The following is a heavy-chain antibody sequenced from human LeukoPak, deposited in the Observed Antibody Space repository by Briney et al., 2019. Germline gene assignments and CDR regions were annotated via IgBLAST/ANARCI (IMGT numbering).Heavy chain of an antibody. J-gene: IGHJ6*02. D-gene: IGHD3-22*01. V-gene: IGHV1-46*01. Sequence: ASVNVSCKASGYSFIRYHIHWVRQAPGQGLEWMGVLKLYDGSISHAQKFQGRVTMTSDTSTSTVYMELRSLRSDDTAVYYCARDGYYDSSGYNHYGMDVWGQGTTVTVSS. CDR1: GYSFIRYH. CDR2: LKLYDGSI. CDR3: ARDGYYDSSGYNHYGMDV.